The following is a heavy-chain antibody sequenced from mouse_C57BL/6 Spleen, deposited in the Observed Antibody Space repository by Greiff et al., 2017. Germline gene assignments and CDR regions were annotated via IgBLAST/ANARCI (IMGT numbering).Heavy chain of an antibody. CDR1: GYTFTDYY. V-gene: IGHV1-76*01. J-gene: IGHJ2*01. D-gene: IGHD1-1*01. CDR2: IYPGSGNT. Sequence: VKLQQSGAELVRPGASVKLSCKASGYTFTDYYINWVKQRPGQGLEWIARIYPGSGNTYYNEKFKGKATLTAEKSSSTAYMQLSSLTSEDSAVYFCARDYYGSSYDYWGQGTTLTVSS. CDR3: ARDYYGSSYDY.